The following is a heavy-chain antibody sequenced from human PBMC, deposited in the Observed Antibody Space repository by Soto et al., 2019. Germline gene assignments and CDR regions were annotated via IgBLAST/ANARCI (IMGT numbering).Heavy chain of an antibody. D-gene: IGHD3-10*01. Sequence: GSLRLSCLASGFTFSSCAMHWVRQAPGKGLEYVSVIGSTGETTFYADSMKGRFTISRDNSKNTVYLQMSSLRAEDTAMYYCVKGRPLWLIDYWGQGTLVTVSS. V-gene: IGHV3-64D*06. J-gene: IGHJ4*02. CDR3: VKGRPLWLIDY. CDR1: GFTFSSCA. CDR2: IGSTGETT.